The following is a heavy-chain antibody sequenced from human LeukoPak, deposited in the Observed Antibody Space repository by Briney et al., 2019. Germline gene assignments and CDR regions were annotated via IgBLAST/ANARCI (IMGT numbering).Heavy chain of an antibody. CDR2: IYPGDSDT. CDR1: GYSFTSYW. Sequence: GESLKISCKGSGYSFTSYWIGWVRQMPGQGLEWMGIIYPGDSDTRYSPSFQGQVTISADKSISTAYLQWSSLKASDTAIYFRQKTPYDILTGYNYNWFDPWGQGTLVTVSS. CDR3: QKTPYDILTGYNYNWFDP. D-gene: IGHD3-9*01. J-gene: IGHJ5*02. V-gene: IGHV5-51*01.